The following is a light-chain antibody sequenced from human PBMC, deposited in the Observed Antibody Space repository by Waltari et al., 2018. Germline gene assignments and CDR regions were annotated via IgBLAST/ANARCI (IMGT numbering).Light chain of an antibody. V-gene: IGKV4-1*01. CDR1: ESVSVFGMNL. J-gene: IGKJ1*01. Sequence: DIVLTQSPTSLAVSPGQRATITCRASESVSVFGMNLIHWYQHKSGRPPKLLIYQGSNRDTGVPARFSGGGSGTDFTLTINPVEADDVADYYCLQSCYSPWTFGQGTKVEIK. CDR3: LQSCYSPWT. CDR2: QGS.